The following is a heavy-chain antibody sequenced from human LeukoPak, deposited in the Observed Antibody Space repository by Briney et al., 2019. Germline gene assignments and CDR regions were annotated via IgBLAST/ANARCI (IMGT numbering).Heavy chain of an antibody. CDR1: GYTFTGYY. Sequence: ASVKVSCKASGYTFTGYYMHLVRQAPGQGLEWMGWINPNSGGTNYAQKFQGRVTMTRDTSISTAYMELSRLRSDDTAVYYCARHPIDSYYGMDVWGQGTTVTVSS. CDR2: INPNSGGT. CDR3: ARHPIDSYYGMDV. V-gene: IGHV1-2*02. J-gene: IGHJ6*02. D-gene: IGHD3-22*01.